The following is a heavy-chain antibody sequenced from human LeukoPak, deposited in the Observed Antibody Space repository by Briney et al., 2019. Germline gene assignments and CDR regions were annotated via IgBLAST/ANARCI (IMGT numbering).Heavy chain of an antibody. D-gene: IGHD3-3*01. V-gene: IGHV4-61*02. J-gene: IGHJ3*02. CDR1: GGSISSSSYY. CDR2: IYTSGST. CDR3: ARGPGYYDFWSGSRTPFDAFDI. Sequence: SETLSLTCTVPGGSISSSSYYWSWIRQPAGKGLEWIGRIYTSGSTNYNPSLKSRVTISVDTSKNQFSLKLSSVTAADTAVYYCARGPGYYDFWSGSRTPFDAFDIWGQGTMVTVSS.